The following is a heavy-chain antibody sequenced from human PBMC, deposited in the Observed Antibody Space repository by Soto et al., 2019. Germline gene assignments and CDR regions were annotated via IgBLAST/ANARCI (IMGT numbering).Heavy chain of an antibody. D-gene: IGHD1-26*01. CDR3: ARGIRSYGDYYYGMDV. V-gene: IGHV1-69*13. J-gene: IGHJ6*02. CDR2: IIPIFGTA. CDR1: GGTFSSYA. Sequence: ASVKVSCKASGGTFSSYAISWVRQAPGQGLEWMGGIIPIFGTANYAQKFQGRVTITADESTSTAYMELSSLRSEDTAVYYCARGIRSYGDYYYGMDVWGQGTTVTVSS.